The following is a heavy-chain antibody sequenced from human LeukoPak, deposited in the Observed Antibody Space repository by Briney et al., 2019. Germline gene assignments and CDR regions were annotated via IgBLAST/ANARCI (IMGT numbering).Heavy chain of an antibody. Sequence: SETLSLTCTVSGGSISGSSYYWGWIRQPPGKGLEWIGSIYYSGSTYYKPSLKSRVTISLDTSKNHFYLKLSSVTAADTAVYYCASGTYFYFDYWGQGTLVTVSS. CDR3: ASGTYFYFDY. CDR1: GGSISGSSYY. D-gene: IGHD1-26*01. CDR2: IYYSGST. J-gene: IGHJ4*02. V-gene: IGHV4-39*02.